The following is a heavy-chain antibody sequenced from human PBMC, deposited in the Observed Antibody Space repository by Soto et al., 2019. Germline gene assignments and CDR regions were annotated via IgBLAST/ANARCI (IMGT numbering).Heavy chain of an antibody. J-gene: IGHJ4*02. CDR2: IYYSGST. CDR3: AREESYGHPFDY. V-gene: IGHV4-59*01. CDR1: GGSISSYY. D-gene: IGHD5-18*01. Sequence: SETLSLTCTVSGGSISSYYWSWIRQPPGKGLEWIGYIYYSGSTNYNPSLKSRVTISVDTSKNQFSLKLSSVTAADTAVYYCAREESYGHPFDYWGQGTLVTVSS.